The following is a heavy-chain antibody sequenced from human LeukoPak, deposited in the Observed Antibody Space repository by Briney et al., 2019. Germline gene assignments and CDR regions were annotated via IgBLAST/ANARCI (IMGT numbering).Heavy chain of an antibody. CDR3: AREDYYYDSSGYVDY. CDR1: GGSISSSSYY. Sequence: PSETLSLTCTVSGGSISSSSYYWGWIRQPPGKGREWFGSIYYSGSTYYNPSLKSRVTISVDTSKNQFSLKLSSVTAADTAVYYCAREDYYYDSSGYVDYWGQGTLVTVSS. V-gene: IGHV4-39*02. CDR2: IYYSGST. D-gene: IGHD3-22*01. J-gene: IGHJ4*02.